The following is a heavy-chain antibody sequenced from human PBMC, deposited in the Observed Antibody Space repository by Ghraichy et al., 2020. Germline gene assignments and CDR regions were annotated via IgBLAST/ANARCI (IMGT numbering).Heavy chain of an antibody. V-gene: IGHV1-69*06. CDR1: GGTFSSYA. J-gene: IGHJ4*02. CDR2: IIPIFGTA. Sequence: SVKVSCKASGGTFSSYAISWVRQAPGKGFEWMGGIIPIFGTANYAQKFQGRVTITADKSTSTAYMELSSLRSEDTAVYYCARADLELLNYWRQGTLVTVSS. D-gene: IGHD1-26*01. CDR3: ARADLELLNY.